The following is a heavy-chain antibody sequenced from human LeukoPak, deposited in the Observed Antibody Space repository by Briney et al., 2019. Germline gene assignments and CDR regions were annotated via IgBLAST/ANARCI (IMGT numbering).Heavy chain of an antibody. CDR1: GFTLSDHF. D-gene: IGHD3-22*01. V-gene: IGHV3-72*01. CDR2: SRNKARSYTT. J-gene: IGHJ4*02. CDR3: TRDFGYDSSGYPFDY. Sequence: GGSLRLSCSASGFTLSDHFMDWVRQAPGKGLEWVGRSRNKARSYTTEYAASVKGRFTISRDDSKSIAYLQMNSLKTEDTAVYYCTRDFGYDSSGYPFDYWGQGTLVTVSS.